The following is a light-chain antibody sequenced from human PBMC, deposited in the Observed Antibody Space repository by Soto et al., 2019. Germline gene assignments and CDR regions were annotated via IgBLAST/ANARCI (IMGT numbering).Light chain of an antibody. V-gene: IGLV1-44*01. CDR2: NSN. J-gene: IGLJ1*01. Sequence: QSVLSQPPSAPGTPGQTVIISRSGSRSDIGSNFVNWYQHLPGTAPKLLIYNSNQRPSGVPDRFSGSKSGTSASLAISGLQSEDEADYYCEAWDDSLTCPVFGTGTKVTVL. CDR3: EAWDDSLTCPV. CDR1: RSDIGSNF.